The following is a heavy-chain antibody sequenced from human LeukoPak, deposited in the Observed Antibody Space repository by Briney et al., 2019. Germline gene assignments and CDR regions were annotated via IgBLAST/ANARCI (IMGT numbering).Heavy chain of an antibody. D-gene: IGHD4-17*01. CDR2: ISSGSSAI. V-gene: IGHV3-21*01. J-gene: IGHJ4*02. CDR1: GFTFTTYS. Sequence: GGSLRLSCEAFGFTFTTYSMTWVRQAPGKGLEWVSIISSGSSAIFSADALKGRFTISRDDAKSLLYLDMNSLRAEDTAVYYCARGHTAVTRHFDFWGQGTLVTVSS. CDR3: ARGHTAVTRHFDF.